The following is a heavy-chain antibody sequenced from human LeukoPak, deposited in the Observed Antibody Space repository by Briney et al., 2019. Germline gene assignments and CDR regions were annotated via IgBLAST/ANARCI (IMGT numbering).Heavy chain of an antibody. Sequence: PSETLSLTCTVSGGSISSYYWSWIRQPAGKGLEWIGRIYTSGSTNYNPSLKSRVTMSVDTSKNQFSLKLNSVTAADTAVYYCARDARYYDFWSGYYKAPYYFDYWGQGTLVTVSS. CDR1: GGSISSYY. V-gene: IGHV4-4*07. D-gene: IGHD3-3*01. CDR2: IYTSGST. J-gene: IGHJ4*02. CDR3: ARDARYYDFWSGYYKAPYYFDY.